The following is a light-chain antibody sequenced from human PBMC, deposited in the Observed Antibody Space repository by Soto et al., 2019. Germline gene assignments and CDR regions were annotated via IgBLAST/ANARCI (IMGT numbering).Light chain of an antibody. J-gene: IGLJ3*02. CDR1: SSNIGSGYD. Sequence: QSVLTQPPSVSGAPGQRVTSSCTGSSSNIGSGYDVHWYQQIPGTAPKLLIYGNSNRPSGVPDRFSGSKSGTSASLAIPGLQAEDEADYSCQSYDSSLSGSVFGGGTKVTVL. CDR3: QSYDSSLSGSV. V-gene: IGLV1-40*01. CDR2: GNS.